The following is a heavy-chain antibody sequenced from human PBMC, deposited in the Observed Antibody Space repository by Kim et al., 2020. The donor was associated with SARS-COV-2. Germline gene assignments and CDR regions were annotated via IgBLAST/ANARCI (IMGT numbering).Heavy chain of an antibody. J-gene: IGHJ4*02. CDR1: GHTFTRDS. V-gene: IGHV1-3*01. CDR3: PGGYYFDY. Sequence: ASVKVSCKTSGHTFTRDSIHWVRQAPGQGLEWMGGIDCGNGNTIYSQKFQGRVTFTTDTSASTAYMELSSLRSEDSTVYYCPGGYYFDYWCQVTLVTVSS. D-gene: IGHD2-15*01. CDR2: IDCGNGNT.